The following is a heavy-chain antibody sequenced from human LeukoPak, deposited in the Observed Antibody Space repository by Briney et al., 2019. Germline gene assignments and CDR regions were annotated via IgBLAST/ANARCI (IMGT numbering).Heavy chain of an antibody. Sequence: GGSLRLSCAASGFTFSDYYMSWIRQAPGKGLEGVSYISKSGSAKDYADCVKGRFTISRDNTKNSLYLQMNSLRAEDTAVYYCARENGGYTAFDIWGQGTMVTVSS. CDR3: ARENGGYTAFDI. J-gene: IGHJ3*02. CDR1: GFTFSDYY. CDR2: ISKSGSAK. V-gene: IGHV3-11*04. D-gene: IGHD3-22*01.